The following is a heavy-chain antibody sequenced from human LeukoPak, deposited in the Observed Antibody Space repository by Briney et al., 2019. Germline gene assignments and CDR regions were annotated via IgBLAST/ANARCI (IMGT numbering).Heavy chain of an antibody. Sequence: GGSLRLSCVLSGFTFSSYAMSWVRQAPGKGLEWVSGISGSGGSTYYADSVKGRFTISRDNSKNTLYLQMNSLRAEDTAVYYCAKDRHAQGRYCSSTTCFPFDPWGQGTLVTVSS. V-gene: IGHV3-23*01. J-gene: IGHJ5*02. D-gene: IGHD2-2*01. CDR2: ISGSGGST. CDR1: GFTFSSYA. CDR3: AKDRHAQGRYCSSTTCFPFDP.